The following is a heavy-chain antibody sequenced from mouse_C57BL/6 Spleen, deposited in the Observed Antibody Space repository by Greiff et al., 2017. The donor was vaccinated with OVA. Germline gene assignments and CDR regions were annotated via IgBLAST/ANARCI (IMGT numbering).Heavy chain of an antibody. J-gene: IGHJ4*01. CDR3: ARSLVRYAMDY. CDR1: GYTFTSYW. Sequence: QVQLQQPGTELVKPGASVKLSCKASGYTFTSYWMHWVKQRPGQGLEWIGNINPSNGGTNYNEKFKGKATLTVDKSSSTAYMQLSSLTSEDSAVYYFARSLVRYAMDYWGKGASVTGAS. CDR2: INPSNGGT. V-gene: IGHV1-53*01.